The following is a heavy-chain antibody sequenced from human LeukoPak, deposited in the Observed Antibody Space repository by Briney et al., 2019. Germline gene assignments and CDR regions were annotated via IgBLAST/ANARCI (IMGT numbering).Heavy chain of an antibody. V-gene: IGHV1-46*01. CDR2: INPSGGST. CDR3: ARDQKIVVVTAILDY. J-gene: IGHJ4*02. CDR1: GYTFTSYY. Sequence: ASVKVSCKASGYTFTSYYMHWVRQAPGQGLEWMGIINPSGGSTSYAQKFQGRVTMTRDTSISTAYMELSRLRSDDTAVYYCARDQKIVVVTAILDYWGQGTLVTVSS. D-gene: IGHD2-21*02.